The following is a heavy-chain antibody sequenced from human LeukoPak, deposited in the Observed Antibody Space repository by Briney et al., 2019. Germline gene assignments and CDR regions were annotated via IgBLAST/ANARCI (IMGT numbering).Heavy chain of an antibody. Sequence: PGGSLRLSCAASGFTFRNYGMSWVRQAPGKGLEWVSGTIGTGDSKFYADPVKGRFTISRDNSRNTLYLHMNSLRVDDTAVYYCASLYNGYGDYWGQGALVTVSS. CDR1: GFTFRNYG. J-gene: IGHJ4*02. D-gene: IGHD5-12*01. CDR3: ASLYNGYGDY. CDR2: TIGTGDSK. V-gene: IGHV3-23*01.